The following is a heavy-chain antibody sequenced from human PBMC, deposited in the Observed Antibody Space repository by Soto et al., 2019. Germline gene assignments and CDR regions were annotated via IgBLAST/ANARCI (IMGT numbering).Heavy chain of an antibody. D-gene: IGHD3-3*01. V-gene: IGHV4-34*01. CDR2: INHSGST. CDR1: GGSFSGYY. CDR3: ARGRDFWSGYNKNWFDP. Sequence: SETLSLTCAVYGGSFSGYYWSWIRQPPGKGLEWIGEINHSGSTNYNPSLKSRVTISVDTSKNQFSLKLSSVTAADTAVYYCARGRDFWSGYNKNWFDPWGQGTLVTVSS. J-gene: IGHJ5*02.